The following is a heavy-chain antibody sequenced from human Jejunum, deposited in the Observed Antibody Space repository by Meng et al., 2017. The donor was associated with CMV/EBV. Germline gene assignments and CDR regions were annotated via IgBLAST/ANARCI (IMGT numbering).Heavy chain of an antibody. CDR3: ARGKDLYSWFDP. V-gene: IGHV4-39*07. J-gene: IGHJ5*02. Sequence: VSGGSISSSSYFWGWIRQPPGKGLEWIGSMYYSGSTYYNPSLKSRVTISVDTSKNQFSLKLSSVTAADTAVYYCARGKDLYSWFDPWGQGTLVTVSS. CDR1: GGSISSSSYF. D-gene: IGHD1-26*01. CDR2: MYYSGST.